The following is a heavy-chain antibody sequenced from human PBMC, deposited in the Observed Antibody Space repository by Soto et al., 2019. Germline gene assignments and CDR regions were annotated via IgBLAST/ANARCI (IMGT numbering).Heavy chain of an antibody. D-gene: IGHD3-10*01. CDR3: AKEGFRWFGELLSYFDY. Sequence: GGSLRLSCAASGFTFSSYGTHWVRQAPGKGLGWVAVISYDGSNKYYADSVKGRFTISRDNSKNTLYLQMNSLRAEDTAVYYCAKEGFRWFGELLSYFDYWGQGT. J-gene: IGHJ4*02. CDR1: GFTFSSYG. V-gene: IGHV3-30*18. CDR2: ISYDGSNK.